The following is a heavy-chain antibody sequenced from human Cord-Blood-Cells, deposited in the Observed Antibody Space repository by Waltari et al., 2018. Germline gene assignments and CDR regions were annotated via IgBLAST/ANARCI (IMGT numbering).Heavy chain of an antibody. CDR2: IKHSGST. CDR1: GVSFSGYY. V-gene: IGHV4-34*01. Sequence: QVQLQQWAAGLLKPSETLSLTCAVYGVSFSGYYWSWIRQPPGKGLEWIGEIKHSGSTNYNPSLKSRLTISVDTSKNQFTLKLSSVTAADTAGYYCARGGGRNGADYWGQGTLVTVSS. J-gene: IGHJ4*02. D-gene: IGHD3-16*01. CDR3: ARGGGRNGADY.